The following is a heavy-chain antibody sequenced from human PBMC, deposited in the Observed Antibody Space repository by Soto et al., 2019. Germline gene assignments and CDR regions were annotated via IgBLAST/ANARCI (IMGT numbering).Heavy chain of an antibody. Sequence: SVKVSCKASGGTFSSYAISWVRQAPGQGLEWMGGIIPIFGTANYAQKFQGRVTITADESTSTAYMELSSLRSEDTAVYYCARDRYSGYDLDYWGQGTLVTVSS. CDR3: ARDRYSGYDLDY. CDR2: IIPIFGTA. D-gene: IGHD5-12*01. CDR1: GGTFSSYA. J-gene: IGHJ4*02. V-gene: IGHV1-69*13.